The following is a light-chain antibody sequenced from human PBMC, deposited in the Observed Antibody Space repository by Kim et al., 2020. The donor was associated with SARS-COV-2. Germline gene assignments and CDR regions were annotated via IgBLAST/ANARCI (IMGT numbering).Light chain of an antibody. CDR1: QSVTRDH. CDR2: AAS. J-gene: IGKJ4*01. CDR3: QRYGNSPSLT. V-gene: IGKV3-20*01. Sequence: PGERATLSCRASQSVTRDHLAWYQQKPGQAPRLLIYAASSRVTGIPDRFSGSGSGTDFTLTITRLEPEDFAVYYCQRYGNSPSLTFGGGTKVDNK.